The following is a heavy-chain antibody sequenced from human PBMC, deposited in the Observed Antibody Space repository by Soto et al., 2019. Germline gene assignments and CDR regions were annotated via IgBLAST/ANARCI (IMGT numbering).Heavy chain of an antibody. CDR1: GFTFIRYA. V-gene: IGHV3-23*01. CDR3: ALGGAAAHGYYNYGMDV. CDR2: ISVGGGAT. J-gene: IGHJ6*02. D-gene: IGHD6-13*01. Sequence: EVQLLESGGDLVQPAGSLRLSCDASGFTFIRYAMTWVRQAPGKGLEWVSSISVGGGATYYADSVKGRFTISRDNSKNTLYLQMSSLRAEDTAVYYCALGGAAAHGYYNYGMDVWGQGTTVSVSS.